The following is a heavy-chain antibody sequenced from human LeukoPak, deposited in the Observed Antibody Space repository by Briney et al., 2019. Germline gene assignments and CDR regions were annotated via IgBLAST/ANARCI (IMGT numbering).Heavy chain of an antibody. CDR1: GFSFSSYW. J-gene: IGHJ4*02. Sequence: GGSLRLSCAASGFSFSSYWMSWVPQAPGKGLEWVANIKQDGSESNYVGSVKGRFTISRDNAKNSLYLQMNRLRAEDTAVYYCAKDSYSKGDYWGQGTLVTVSS. CDR2: IKQDGSES. V-gene: IGHV3-7*05. D-gene: IGHD4-11*01. CDR3: AKDSYSKGDY.